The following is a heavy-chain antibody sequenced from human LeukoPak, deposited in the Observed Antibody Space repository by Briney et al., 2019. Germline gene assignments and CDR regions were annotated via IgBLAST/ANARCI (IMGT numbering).Heavy chain of an antibody. J-gene: IGHJ4*02. V-gene: IGHV1-2*06. CDR1: GYTFTGYY. CDR2: INPNSGGT. CDR3: ARDLFGVVITKDY. D-gene: IGHD3-3*01. Sequence: GASVKVSCKASGYTFTGYYMHWVRQAPGQGLEWMGRINPNSGGTNYAQKFQGRVTMTRDTSISTAYMELSRLRSDDTAVYYCARDLFGVVITKDYWGQGTWSPSPQ.